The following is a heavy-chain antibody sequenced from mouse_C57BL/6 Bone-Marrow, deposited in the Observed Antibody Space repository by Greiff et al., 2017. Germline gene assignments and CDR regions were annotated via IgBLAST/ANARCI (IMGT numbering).Heavy chain of an antibody. CDR1: GYTFTSYW. D-gene: IGHD2-3*01. J-gene: IGHJ3*01. CDR2: IDPSDSST. V-gene: IGHV1-69*01. CDR3: ARESLNGYSVAY. Sequence: QVQLKQPGAELVMPGASVKLSCQASGYTFTSYWMHWVKQRPGQGLEWIGEIDPSDSSTNYNQKFKGKSTLTVDKSSSTAYMQLSSLASVDSAVYYCARESLNGYSVAYWGQGTLVTVSA.